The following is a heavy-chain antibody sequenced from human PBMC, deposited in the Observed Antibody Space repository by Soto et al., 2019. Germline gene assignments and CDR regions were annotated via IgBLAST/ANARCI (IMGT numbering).Heavy chain of an antibody. D-gene: IGHD5-12*01. V-gene: IGHV3-72*01. Sequence: EVQVVESGGGLVQPGGSLRLSCAASGFILSDHNMDWVRQAPGKGLEWVGRSRSKGQRYTTEYAASVKGRFTFSRDDSKKSLDLQMNSLKTEDAAVYYCAAELVGTGGYWGQGTLVTVSS. CDR3: AAELVGTGGY. CDR1: GFILSDHN. CDR2: SRSKGQRYTT. J-gene: IGHJ4*02.